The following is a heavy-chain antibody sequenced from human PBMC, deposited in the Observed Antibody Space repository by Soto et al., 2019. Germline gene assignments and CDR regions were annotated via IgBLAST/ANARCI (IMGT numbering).Heavy chain of an antibody. CDR1: GFTFTSDV. V-gene: IGHV3-66*01. CDR3: ASTTYYSASGSYGLFDY. D-gene: IGHD3-10*01. Sequence: GGSLRLSCAASGFTFTSDVMSWVRQAPGKGLEWVSVIYTDGTTGYADSLKGRFTISRDNFQNTLYLQLNSLRAEDTAVYYCASTTYYSASGSYGLFDYWGQGTLVTVSS. J-gene: IGHJ4*02. CDR2: IYTDGTT.